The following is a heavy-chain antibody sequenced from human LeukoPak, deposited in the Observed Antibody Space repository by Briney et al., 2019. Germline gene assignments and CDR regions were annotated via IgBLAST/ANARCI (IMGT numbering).Heavy chain of an antibody. CDR2: ISGSGGST. J-gene: IGHJ5*01. CDR3: AKDRSAGYSGYDSEFDF. V-gene: IGHV3-23*01. Sequence: GGSLRLSCAGSGFTFSSYAMSWVRQAPGKGLEWVSVISGSGGSTYYAGFVKGRFTISRDNSKNTLYLQTNSLRAEDTASYYCAKDRSAGYSGYDSEFDFWGQGTLVTVSS. D-gene: IGHD5-12*01. CDR1: GFTFSSYA.